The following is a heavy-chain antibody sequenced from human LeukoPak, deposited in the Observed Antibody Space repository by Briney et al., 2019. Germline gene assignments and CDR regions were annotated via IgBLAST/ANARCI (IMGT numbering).Heavy chain of an antibody. CDR2: IYASGST. D-gene: IGHD2/OR15-2a*01. V-gene: IGHV4-4*07. J-gene: IGHJ4*02. CDR3: ARDFYGDDGHHPFDY. Sequence: AETLSLTCSVSGGSISNYYWNWLRQPAGKGLEWIGRIYASGSTNYNPSLKSRVTISMDKSKNHFSLNLKSVTAADTAFYYCARDFYGDDGHHPFDYWGQGIQVTVSS. CDR1: GGSISNYY.